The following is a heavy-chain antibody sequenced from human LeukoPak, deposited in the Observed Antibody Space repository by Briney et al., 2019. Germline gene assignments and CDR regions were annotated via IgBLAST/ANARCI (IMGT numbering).Heavy chain of an antibody. CDR3: AREMPTVTTKYYYMDV. Sequence: ASVTVSFTASGYTFTSYGISWVRQAPGQGLEWMGWISAYNGNTNYAQKLQGRVTMTTDTFTSTAYMELRSLRSDDTAVYYCAREMPTVTTKYYYMDVWGKGTTVTVSS. D-gene: IGHD4-11*01. CDR2: ISAYNGNT. CDR1: GYTFTSYG. V-gene: IGHV1-18*01. J-gene: IGHJ6*03.